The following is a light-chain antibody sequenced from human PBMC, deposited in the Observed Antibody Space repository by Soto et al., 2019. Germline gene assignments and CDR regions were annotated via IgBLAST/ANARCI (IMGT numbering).Light chain of an antibody. V-gene: IGKV2-24*01. CDR2: KTS. CDR1: QSLAHRDGSTY. Sequence: IVLAQAPLSSPVTLGQPASISCKSSQSLAHRDGSTYLNWLQQRPGQPPRLLIYKTSNRFSGVPDRFSASGAGTDFTLNTSKVDAEHVGVYYCVEATLLPHAFGQGTTVEI. J-gene: IGKJ1*01. CDR3: VEATLLPHA.